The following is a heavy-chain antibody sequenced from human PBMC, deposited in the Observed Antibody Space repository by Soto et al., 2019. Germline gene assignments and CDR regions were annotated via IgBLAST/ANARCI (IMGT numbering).Heavy chain of an antibody. D-gene: IGHD7-27*01. J-gene: IGHJ3*02. V-gene: IGHV3-30*18. CDR3: AKVLGHGGRGAFDS. CDR1: GFTFSSYG. CDR2: ISYDGSNK. Sequence: QVQLVESGGGVVQPGRSLRLSCAASGFTFSSYGMHWVRQAPGKGLEWVAVISYDGSNKYYADSVKGRFTISRDNSKNTLYLRMTGLRAEDTAVYCGAKVLGHGGRGAFDSWGQGTMVTVSS.